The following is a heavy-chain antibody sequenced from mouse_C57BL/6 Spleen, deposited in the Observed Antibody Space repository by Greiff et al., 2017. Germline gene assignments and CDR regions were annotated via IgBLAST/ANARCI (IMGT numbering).Heavy chain of an antibody. D-gene: IGHD1-1*01. CDR3: ASGDGTTGGFAY. Sequence: VQLQQSGPVLVKPGASVKMSCKASGYTFTDYYMNWVKQSHGKSLEWIGVINPYNGGTSYNQKFKGKATLTVDKSSSTAYMELNSLTSEDSAVYYCASGDGTTGGFAYWGQGTLVTVSA. CDR1: GYTFTDYY. J-gene: IGHJ3*01. V-gene: IGHV1-19*01. CDR2: INPYNGGT.